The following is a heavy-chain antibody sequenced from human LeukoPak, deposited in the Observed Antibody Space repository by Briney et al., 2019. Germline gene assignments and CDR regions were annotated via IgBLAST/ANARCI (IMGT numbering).Heavy chain of an antibody. V-gene: IGHV4-34*01. Sequence: SETLSLTCAVYGGSFSGYYWSWIRQPPGKGLEWIGEINHSGSTNYNPSLKSRVTISVDTSKNQFSLKLSSVTAADTAVYYCARGYDFWSGYQPDYWGQGTLVTVSS. CDR1: GGSFSGYY. J-gene: IGHJ4*02. CDR3: ARGYDFWSGYQPDY. CDR2: INHSGST. D-gene: IGHD3-3*01.